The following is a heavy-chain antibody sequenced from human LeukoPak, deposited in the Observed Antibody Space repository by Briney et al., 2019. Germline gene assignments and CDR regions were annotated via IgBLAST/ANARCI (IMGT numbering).Heavy chain of an antibody. CDR3: ARGGLFAYYFDY. CDR1: GFTFTSYW. V-gene: IGHV3-74*01. J-gene: IGHJ4*02. Sequence: GGSLRLSCAASGFTFTSYWMHWVRQAPGEGLVWVSRIKGDESSTSYADSVEGRFTISRDNAKNTLYLQMNSLRAEDTAVYYCARGGLFAYYFDYWGQGTLVTVSS. D-gene: IGHD3-10*02. CDR2: IKGDESST.